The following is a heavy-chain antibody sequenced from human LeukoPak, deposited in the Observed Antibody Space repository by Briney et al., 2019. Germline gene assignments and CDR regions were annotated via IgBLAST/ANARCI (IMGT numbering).Heavy chain of an antibody. Sequence: GGSLRLSCAASGFTVSSNYMSWVRQAPGKGLEWVSVIYSGGSTYYADSVKGRFTISRDNSKNTLYLQMNSLRAEDTAVYYCARRPNYYDSSGYYGDDAFDIWGQGTMVTVPS. D-gene: IGHD3-22*01. J-gene: IGHJ3*02. CDR2: IYSGGST. CDR1: GFTVSSNY. V-gene: IGHV3-53*01. CDR3: ARRPNYYDSSGYYGDDAFDI.